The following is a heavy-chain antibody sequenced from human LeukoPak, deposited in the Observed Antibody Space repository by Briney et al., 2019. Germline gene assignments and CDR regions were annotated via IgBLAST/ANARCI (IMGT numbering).Heavy chain of an antibody. J-gene: IGHJ3*02. CDR1: GFTFSSYW. D-gene: IGHD1-26*01. Sequence: PGGSLRLSCAASGFTFSSYWMSWVRQAPGKRLEWVANIKQDGSEKYYVDSVKGRFTISRDNAKNSLYLQMNSLRAEDTAVYYCARVGGSYSGAFDIWGQGTMVTVSS. CDR3: ARVGGSYSGAFDI. V-gene: IGHV3-7*01. CDR2: IKQDGSEK.